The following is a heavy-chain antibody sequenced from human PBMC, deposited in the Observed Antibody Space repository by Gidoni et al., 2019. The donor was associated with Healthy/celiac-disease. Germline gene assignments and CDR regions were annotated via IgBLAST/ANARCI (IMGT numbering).Heavy chain of an antibody. J-gene: IGHJ4*02. CDR2: ISGSGGST. V-gene: IGHV3-23*01. CDR1: GFTFSSYA. CDR3: AIGGFGEPRGD. Sequence: EVQLLESGGGLVQPGGSLRLSCAASGFTFSSYAMSWVRQAPGKGWGWVSAISGSGGSTYYADSVKGRFTISRDNSKNTLYLQMNSLRAEDTAVYYCAIGGFGEPRGDWGQGTLVTVSS. D-gene: IGHD3-10*01.